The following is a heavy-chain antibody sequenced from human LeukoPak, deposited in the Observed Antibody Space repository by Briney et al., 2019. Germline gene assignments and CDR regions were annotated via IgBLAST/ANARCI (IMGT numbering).Heavy chain of an antibody. CDR3: AVAPYYYYMDV. Sequence: GGSLRLSCAASGFTVSSNYMSWVRQAPGKGLEWVSVIYSGGSTYYADSVKGRFTISRDNSKSTLYIQMNSLRAEDTAVYYCAVAPYYYYMDVWGKGTTVTVSS. CDR1: GFTVSSNY. CDR2: IYSGGST. J-gene: IGHJ6*03. D-gene: IGHD5-12*01. V-gene: IGHV3-53*01.